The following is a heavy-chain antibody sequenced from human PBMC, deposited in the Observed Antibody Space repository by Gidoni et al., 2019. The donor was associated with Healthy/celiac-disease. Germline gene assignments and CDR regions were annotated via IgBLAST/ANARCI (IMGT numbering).Heavy chain of an antibody. D-gene: IGHD3-10*01. J-gene: IGHJ5*02. CDR3: ARDGYYGSGVNWFDP. CDR1: GYTFTSYA. CDR2: INAGNGNT. Sequence: QVQLVQSGAEVKKPGASVKGSCKASGYTFTSYAMHLVRQAPGQRLEWMGWINAGNGNTKYSQKFQGRVTITRDTSASTAYMELSSLRSEDTAVYYCARDGYYGSGVNWFDPWGQGTLVTVSS. V-gene: IGHV1-3*01.